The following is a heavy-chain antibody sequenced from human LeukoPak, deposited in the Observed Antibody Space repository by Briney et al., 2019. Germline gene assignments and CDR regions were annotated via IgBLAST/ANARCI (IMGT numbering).Heavy chain of an antibody. V-gene: IGHV3-30*18. CDR2: ISYDGSNK. CDR1: GFTFSSYG. D-gene: IGHD6-13*01. J-gene: IGHJ4*02. CDR3: AKDFGSSWCRGFDY. Sequence: PGGSLRLSCAASGFTFSSYGMHWVRQAPGKGLEWVAVISYDGSNKYYADSVKGRFTISRDNSKNTLYLQMNSLRAEDTAVYYCAKDFGSSWCRGFDYWGQGTLVTVSS.